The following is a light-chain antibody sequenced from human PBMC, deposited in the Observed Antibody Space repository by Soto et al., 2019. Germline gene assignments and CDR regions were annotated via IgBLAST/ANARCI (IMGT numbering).Light chain of an antibody. CDR3: QQYMSSVT. V-gene: IGKV3-20*01. CDR1: QSVDTTF. CDR2: GAS. J-gene: IGKJ1*01. Sequence: EIVLTQSPGSLSLSPGQRATLSCRASQSVDTTFFAWYQKKPGQAPRLLIYGASKRATGIPDRFSGSGSGTDFTLLISRLEPEDFTVYYCQQYMSSVTFGQGTKVEIK.